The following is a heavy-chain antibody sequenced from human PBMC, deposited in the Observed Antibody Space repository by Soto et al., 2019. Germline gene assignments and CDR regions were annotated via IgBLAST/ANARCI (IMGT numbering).Heavy chain of an antibody. CDR1: GYTFTSYA. Sequence: QVQLVQSGAEVKKPGASVKVSCKASGYTFTSYAMHWVRQAPGQRLEWMGWINAGNGNTKYSQKFQGRVTITGDTSQSTANMELSRLRSEDTAVYYCARAPSGYSGNGDVWGQGTLVTVSS. V-gene: IGHV1-3*01. D-gene: IGHD5-12*01. CDR3: ARAPSGYSGNGDV. CDR2: INAGNGNT. J-gene: IGHJ4*02.